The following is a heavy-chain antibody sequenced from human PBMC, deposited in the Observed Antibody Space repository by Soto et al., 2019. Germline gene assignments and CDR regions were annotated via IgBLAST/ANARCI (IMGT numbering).Heavy chain of an antibody. V-gene: IGHV3-11*01. J-gene: IGHJ3*01. CDR2: ISSSGSSI. CDR3: ARFSDYDAFDL. Sequence: QVHLVESGGGLVKPGGSLRLSCAASGFTFSDSYMSWIRQAPGKGLEWISYISSSGSSIYYADSVKGRFIVSRDNAKNSLFLQMNRLRVDDTAVYFCARFSDYDAFDLWGQGTVVAVSS. CDR1: GFTFSDSY. D-gene: IGHD3-16*01.